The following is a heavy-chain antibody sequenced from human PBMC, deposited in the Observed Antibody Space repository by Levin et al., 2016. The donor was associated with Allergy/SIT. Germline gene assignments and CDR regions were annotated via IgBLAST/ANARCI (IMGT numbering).Heavy chain of an antibody. CDR3: ARYYYDSSGYNRDYYYGMDV. CDR2: INPSGGST. V-gene: IGHV1-46*01. J-gene: IGHJ6*02. Sequence: WVRQAPGQGLEWMGIINPSGGSTSYAQKFQGRVTMTRDTSTSTVYMELSSLRSEDTAVYYCARYYYDSSGYNRDYYYGMDVWGQGTTVTV. D-gene: IGHD3-22*01.